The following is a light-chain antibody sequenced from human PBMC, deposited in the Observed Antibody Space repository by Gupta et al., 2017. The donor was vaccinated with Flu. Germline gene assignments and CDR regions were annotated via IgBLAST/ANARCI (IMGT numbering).Light chain of an antibody. CDR3: EAWDDSLNGVV. CDR2: YND. Sequence: QSVLTQPPSASGTPGQRVTISCSGGSSNIGDYTVNWYQQLPGTAPKLVIYYNDQRPSGVPDRFSGSKSGTSASLAISGLQSEDETDYFCEAWDDSLNGVVFGGGTKLTVL. J-gene: IGLJ2*01. V-gene: IGLV1-44*01. CDR1: SSNIGDYT.